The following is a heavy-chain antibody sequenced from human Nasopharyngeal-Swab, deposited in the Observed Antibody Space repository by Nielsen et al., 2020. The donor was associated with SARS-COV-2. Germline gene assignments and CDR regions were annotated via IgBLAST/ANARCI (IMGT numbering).Heavy chain of an antibody. D-gene: IGHD1-26*01. Sequence: SVKVSCKASGFTFTSSAVQWVRQARGQRLEWIGWIVVGSGNTNYAQKFQERVTITKDMSTSTAYMELSSLRSEDTAVYYCAAVINPASGGHWGQGTLVTVSS. V-gene: IGHV1-58*01. CDR1: GFTFTSSA. CDR3: AAVINPASGGH. J-gene: IGHJ4*02. CDR2: IVVGSGNT.